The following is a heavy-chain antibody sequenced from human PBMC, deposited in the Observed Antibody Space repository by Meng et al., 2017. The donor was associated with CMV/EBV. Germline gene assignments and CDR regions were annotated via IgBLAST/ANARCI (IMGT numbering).Heavy chain of an antibody. CDR3: ARGASSTDAFDF. CDR2: IGTAGDT. CDR1: GFTFSNYD. V-gene: IGHV3-13*01. D-gene: IGHD6-6*01. Sequence: GESLKISCAASGFTFSNYDMHWVRQATGKGLEWVSSIGTAGDTYYPGSVKGRFSISRENAKNSLYLQNNSLRAGDTAVYYCARGASSTDAFDFWGPGTVVTVSS. J-gene: IGHJ3*01.